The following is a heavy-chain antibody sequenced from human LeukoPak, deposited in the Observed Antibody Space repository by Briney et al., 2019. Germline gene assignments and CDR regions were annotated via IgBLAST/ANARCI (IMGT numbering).Heavy chain of an antibody. J-gene: IGHJ4*02. D-gene: IGHD5-18*01. CDR3: AREAVRGGYSYGMFGY. V-gene: IGHV6-1*01. CDR1: GDSVSSNSAA. CDR2: TYYRSKWYN. Sequence: SQTLSLTCAISGDSVSSNSAAWNWIRQSPSRGLEWLGRTYYRSKWYNDYAVSVKSRITINPDTSKNQVSLQLNSVTPEDTAVYYCAREAVRGGYSYGMFGYWGQGTLVTVSS.